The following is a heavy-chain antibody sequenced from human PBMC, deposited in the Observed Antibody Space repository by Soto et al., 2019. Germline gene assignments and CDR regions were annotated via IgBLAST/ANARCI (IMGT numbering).Heavy chain of an antibody. J-gene: IGHJ6*02. CDR3: AREVAGNYYYYGMDV. CDR2: INAGNGNT. CDR1: GYTFTSYA. D-gene: IGHD6-19*01. V-gene: IGHV1-3*01. Sequence: ASVKVSCTASGYTFTSYAMHWVRQAPGQRLEWMGWINAGNGNTKYSQKFQGRVTITRDTSASTAYMELSSLRSEDTAVYYCAREVAGNYYYYGMDVWGQGTTVTVSS.